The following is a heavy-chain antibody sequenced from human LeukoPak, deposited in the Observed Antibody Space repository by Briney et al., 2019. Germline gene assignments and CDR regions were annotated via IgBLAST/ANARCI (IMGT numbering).Heavy chain of an antibody. CDR2: INHSGST. V-gene: IGHV4-34*01. Sequence: SETLSLTCAVYDGSFSGYYWSWIRQPPGKGLEWIGEINHSGSTNYNPSLKSRVTISVDTSKNQFSLKLSSVTAADTAVYYCARRSITIFGVVPIDYWGQGTLVTVSS. CDR3: ARRSITIFGVVPIDY. J-gene: IGHJ4*02. D-gene: IGHD3-3*01. CDR1: DGSFSGYY.